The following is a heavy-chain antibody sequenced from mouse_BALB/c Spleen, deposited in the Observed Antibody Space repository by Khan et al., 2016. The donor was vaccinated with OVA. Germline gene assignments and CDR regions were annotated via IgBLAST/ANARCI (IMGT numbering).Heavy chain of an antibody. D-gene: IGHD1-1*01. Sequence: EVQLVESGPGLVKPSQSLSLICTVTGYSITSDYAWNWIRQFPGNKLEWMGFTSYSGNTKYNPSLKSRISITRDTSKNQFFLQLNSVTTEDTATYYCARVYGGDFDYWGHGTTLTVSS. CDR3: ARVYGGDFDY. V-gene: IGHV3-2*02. CDR2: TSYSGNT. CDR1: GYSITSDYA. J-gene: IGHJ2*01.